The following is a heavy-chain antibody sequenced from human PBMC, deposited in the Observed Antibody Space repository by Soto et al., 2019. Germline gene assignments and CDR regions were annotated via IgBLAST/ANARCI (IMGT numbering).Heavy chain of an antibody. V-gene: IGHV1-2*02. Sequence: QVQLVQSGAEVKKPGASVKVSCKASGNTFSDYFMWWFRQAPGQGLERIGWVSPNGGCTEYGQKFQGRVTVNRDTSTAYMELSRLTSDDTAVYYCATAAYGEPHNYWGQGTLVTVSS. D-gene: IGHD3-10*01. CDR1: GNTFSDYF. CDR2: VSPNGGCT. CDR3: ATAAYGEPHNY. J-gene: IGHJ1*01.